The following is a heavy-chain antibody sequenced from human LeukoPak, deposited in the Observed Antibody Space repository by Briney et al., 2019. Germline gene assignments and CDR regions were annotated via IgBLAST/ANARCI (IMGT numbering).Heavy chain of an antibody. CDR2: INHSGST. V-gene: IGHV4-34*01. J-gene: IGHJ6*02. CDR3: ARVPYCSGGSCNYYYYYGMDV. D-gene: IGHD2-15*01. CDR1: GGSLSGYY. Sequence: PSETLSLTCAVYGGSLSGYYWSWIRQPPGKGPEWIGEINHSGSTNYNPSLKSRVTISVDTSKNQFSLKLSSVTAADTAVYYCARVPYCSGGSCNYYYYYGMDVWGQGTTVTVSS.